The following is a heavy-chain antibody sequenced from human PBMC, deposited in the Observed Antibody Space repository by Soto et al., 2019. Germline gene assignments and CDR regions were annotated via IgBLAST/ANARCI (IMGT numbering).Heavy chain of an antibody. CDR1: GGSISSSSYY. CDR3: AREVVDPAAMGNHYYYMDV. V-gene: IGHV4-39*07. J-gene: IGHJ6*03. CDR2: IYYSGST. Sequence: PSETLSLTCTVSGGSISSSSYYWGWIRQPPGKGLEWIGSIYYSGSTYYNPSLKSRVTISVDTSKNQFSLRLSSVTAADTAVYYCAREVVDPAAMGNHYYYMDVSGKGTTVTVSS. D-gene: IGHD2-2*01.